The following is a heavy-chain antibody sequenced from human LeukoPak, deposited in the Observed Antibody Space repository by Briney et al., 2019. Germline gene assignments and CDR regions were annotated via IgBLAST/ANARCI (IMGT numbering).Heavy chain of an antibody. Sequence: GGSLRLSCAASGFTFSSYWMGWVRQAPGKGGEWGENMNIDGSEKYNADSAKGRFTISRDNARNSVYLQMNSLRVEDTAVYYCARDPVEWELLLDYWGQGTLVTVSS. D-gene: IGHD1-26*01. CDR1: GFTFSSYW. CDR3: ARDPVEWELLLDY. V-gene: IGHV3-7*01. CDR2: MNIDGSEK. J-gene: IGHJ4*02.